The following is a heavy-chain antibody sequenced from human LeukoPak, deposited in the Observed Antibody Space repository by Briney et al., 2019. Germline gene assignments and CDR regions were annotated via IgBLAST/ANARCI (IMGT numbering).Heavy chain of an antibody. J-gene: IGHJ3*02. CDR2: TYYRSKWYN. D-gene: IGHD3-22*01. CDR3: VRGGPNSSGYYPDAFDI. Sequence: SQTLSLTCAISGDSVSSNSAAWNWIRQSPSRGLEWLGRTYYRSKWYNDYAVSVKSRITINPDTSKNQFSLQLNSVTPEDTAVYYCVRGGPNSSGYYPDAFDIWGQGTMVTVSS. CDR1: GDSVSSNSAA. V-gene: IGHV6-1*01.